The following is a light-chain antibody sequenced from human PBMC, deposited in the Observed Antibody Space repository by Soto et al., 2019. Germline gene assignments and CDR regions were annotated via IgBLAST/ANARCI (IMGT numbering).Light chain of an antibody. CDR2: DVS. J-gene: IGLJ2*01. V-gene: IGLV2-14*03. Sequence: QSALTQPASVSGSPGQSITISCTGSSSDVGLYNYVSWYQLHPGKAPKLMIYDVSNRPSGVSNRFSGSKSGNTASLTISGLQADDEADSYCSSYTSNSALMVFGGGTKLTVL. CDR3: SSYTSNSALMV. CDR1: SSDVGLYNY.